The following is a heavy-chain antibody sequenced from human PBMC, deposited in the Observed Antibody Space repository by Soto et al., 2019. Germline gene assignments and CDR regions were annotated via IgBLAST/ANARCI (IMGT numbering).Heavy chain of an antibody. CDR1: GGSFSGYY. J-gene: IGHJ4*02. D-gene: IGHD1-7*01. V-gene: IGHV4-34*01. Sequence: SETLSLTCAVYGGSFSGYYWSWIRQPPGKGLEWIGEINHSGSTNYNPSLKSRVTISVDTSKNQFSLKLSSVTAADTAVYYCARGRGITGTTDTVLIGIDFDYWGQGTLVTVSS. CDR3: ARGRGITGTTDTVLIGIDFDY. CDR2: INHSGST.